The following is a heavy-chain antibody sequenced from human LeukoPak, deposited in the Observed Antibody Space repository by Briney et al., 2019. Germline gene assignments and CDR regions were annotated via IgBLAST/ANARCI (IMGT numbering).Heavy chain of an antibody. CDR3: ARDRAVYSRTLED. CDR2: INWNGGST. J-gene: IGHJ4*02. Sequence: GGSLRLSCAASGFTFDDYGMSWVRQAPGKGLEWVSGINWNGGSTGYADSVKGRFTISRDNAKNSLYLHMSSLRAEDTAMYFCARDRAVYSRTLEDWGQGTLVTVSS. D-gene: IGHD6-13*01. CDR1: GFTFDDYG. V-gene: IGHV3-20*04.